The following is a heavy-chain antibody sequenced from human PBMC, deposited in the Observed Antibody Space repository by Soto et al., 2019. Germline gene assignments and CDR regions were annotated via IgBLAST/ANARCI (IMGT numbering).Heavy chain of an antibody. V-gene: IGHV4-30-4*01. J-gene: IGHJ5*02. Sequence: SETLSLTCTVSGGSISSGDYYWGWIRQPPGKGLEWIGYIYYSGSTYYNPSLKSRVTISVDTSKNQFSLKLSSVTAADTAVYYCARDSGFLNWFDPWGQGTLVTVSS. CDR3: ARDSGFLNWFDP. CDR1: GGSISSGDYY. CDR2: IYYSGST. D-gene: IGHD3-10*01.